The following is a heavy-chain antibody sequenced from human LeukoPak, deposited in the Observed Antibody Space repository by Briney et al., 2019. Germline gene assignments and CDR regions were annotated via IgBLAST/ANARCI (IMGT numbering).Heavy chain of an antibody. J-gene: IGHJ5*02. D-gene: IGHD2-2*01. CDR3: ARADCSGSTCYLRHSWFDP. CDR2: ISTSSRYI. V-gene: IGHV3-21*06. Sequence: PGGSLRLSCAASGFTLSTFDMNWVRQAPGKGLEWVSSISTSSRYIYYRDSVKGRFTISRDDAKNSLYLQMNSLTVEETAVYYCARADCSGSTCYLRHSWFDPWGQGTLVTVSS. CDR1: GFTLSTFD.